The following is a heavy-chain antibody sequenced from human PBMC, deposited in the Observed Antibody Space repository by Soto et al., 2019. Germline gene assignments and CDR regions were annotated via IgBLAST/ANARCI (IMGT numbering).Heavy chain of an antibody. J-gene: IGHJ6*01. V-gene: IGHV4-39*02. CDR2: FYYDGRT. D-gene: IGHD2-21*01. CDR1: GASFSDANYY. Sequence: SETLSLTCIVSGASFSDANYYWVWIRQPPGEGLEWIGSFYYDGRTYYNASLKSRVTISVDTSKNHFSLMLTSVTAADTAVYYCARRSYIIVAPTWG. CDR3: ARRSYIIVAPT.